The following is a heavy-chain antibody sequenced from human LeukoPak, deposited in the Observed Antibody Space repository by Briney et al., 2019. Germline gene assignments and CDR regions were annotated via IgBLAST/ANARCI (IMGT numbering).Heavy chain of an antibody. CDR1: GYTFTING. CDR3: TISAPHAVVVRPYDP. Sequence: ASVTVSFKGSGYTFTINGISWVGQAPGQGLEWMGWISAYNGNINYAQKLQGRVTMTTDTSTSTAYMELMSLRSDDTAEYYFTISAPHAVVVRPYDPWGEGTLVTVSS. D-gene: IGHD2-15*01. CDR2: ISAYNGNI. J-gene: IGHJ5*02. V-gene: IGHV1-18*01.